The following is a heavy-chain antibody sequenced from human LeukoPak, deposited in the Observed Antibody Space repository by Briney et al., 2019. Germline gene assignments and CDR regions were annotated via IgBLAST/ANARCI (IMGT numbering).Heavy chain of an antibody. D-gene: IGHD5-24*01. CDR3: ARSRDGYNFGSPFDY. CDR2: IIPIFGTA. V-gene: IGHV1-69*05. J-gene: IGHJ4*02. CDR1: GYTFTSYA. Sequence: ASVKVSCKASGYTFTSYAISWVRQAPGQGLEWMGGIIPIFGTANYAQKFQGRVTITTDESTSTAYMELSSLRSEDTAVYYCARSRDGYNFGSPFDYWGQGTLVTVSS.